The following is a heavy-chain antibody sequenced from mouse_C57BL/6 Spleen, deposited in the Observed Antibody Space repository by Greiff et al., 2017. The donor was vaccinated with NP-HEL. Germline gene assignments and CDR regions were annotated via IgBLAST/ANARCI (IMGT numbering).Heavy chain of an antibody. CDR2: IWSGGST. V-gene: IGHV2-2*01. Sequence: QVQLQQSGPGLVQPSQSLSITCTVSGFSLTSYGVHWVRQSPGKGLEWLGVIWSGGSTDYNAAFISRLSISKDNSKSQVFFKMNSLQADDTAIYYCARNLGAYYYGSSYRYYAMDYWGQGTSVTVSS. J-gene: IGHJ4*01. CDR1: GFSLTSYG. CDR3: ARNLGAYYYGSSYRYYAMDY. D-gene: IGHD1-1*01.